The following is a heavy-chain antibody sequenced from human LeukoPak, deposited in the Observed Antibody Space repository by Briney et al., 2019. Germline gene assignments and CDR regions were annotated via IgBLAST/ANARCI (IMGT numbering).Heavy chain of an antibody. CDR1: GYTFTSYG. CDR2: MNPNSGNT. J-gene: IGHJ4*02. Sequence: ASVKVSCKASGYTFTSYGINWVRQATGQGLEWMGWMNPNSGNTGYAQKFQGRVTMTRNTSISTAYMELSSLRSEDTAVYYCARGHHYYDSSGYYYGFDYWGQGTLVTVSS. V-gene: IGHV1-8*01. CDR3: ARGHHYYDSSGYYYGFDY. D-gene: IGHD3-22*01.